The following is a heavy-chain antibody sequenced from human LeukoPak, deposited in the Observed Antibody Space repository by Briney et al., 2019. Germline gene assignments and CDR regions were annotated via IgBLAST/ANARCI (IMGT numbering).Heavy chain of an antibody. Sequence: SETLSLTCTVSGGSISSYYWSWIGQPPGKGLEWIGYIYYSGSTNYNPSLKSRVTISVDTSKKQFSLKVRSVTAADTAVYYCARRDSPFDLWGRGTLVTVS. J-gene: IGHJ2*01. CDR1: GGSISSYY. CDR2: IYYSGST. CDR3: ARRDSPFDL. D-gene: IGHD3-22*01. V-gene: IGHV4-59*01.